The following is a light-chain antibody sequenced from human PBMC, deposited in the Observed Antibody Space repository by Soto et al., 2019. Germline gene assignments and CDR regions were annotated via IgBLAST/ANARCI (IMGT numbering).Light chain of an antibody. CDR2: KAS. V-gene: IGKV1-5*03. Sequence: DIQLTQSPSTLSASVGDRVTITCRASQSISTWLAWYQQKPGTVPKLLIYKASTLESGVPSRFSGSRSGTEFTITVSSLQPDDFATYYCQQYNDSFPYTFGHGTKLESK. CDR1: QSISTW. CDR3: QQYNDSFPYT. J-gene: IGKJ2*01.